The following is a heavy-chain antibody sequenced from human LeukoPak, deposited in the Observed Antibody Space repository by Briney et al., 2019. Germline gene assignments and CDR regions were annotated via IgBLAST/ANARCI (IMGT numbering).Heavy chain of an antibody. CDR2: ISGDGGST. Sequence: GGSLRLSCAASGFTFDDYAMHWVRQAPGKGLEWVSLISGDGGSTYYADSVKGRFTISRDNSKNSLYLQMNSLRTEDTALYYCAKDIRGRLLWFGELFSYYFVYWGQGTLVTVSS. CDR3: AKDIRGRLLWFGELFSYYFVY. D-gene: IGHD3-10*01. CDR1: GFTFDDYA. J-gene: IGHJ4*02. V-gene: IGHV3-43*02.